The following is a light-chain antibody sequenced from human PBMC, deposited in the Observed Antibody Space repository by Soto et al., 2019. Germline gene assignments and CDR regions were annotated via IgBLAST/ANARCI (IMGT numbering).Light chain of an antibody. CDR3: QQYSDWPTT. CDR2: GAS. CDR1: QSLYSN. J-gene: IGKJ1*01. V-gene: IGKV3-15*01. Sequence: DIVMTQSPATLSVSPGERATLSCRASQSLYSNLAWYQQKPDQAPRLLIYGASTRATGIPARFSGSGSGTEYTLTISSLQSEDFAIYYCQQYSDWPTTFGQGTKVEIK.